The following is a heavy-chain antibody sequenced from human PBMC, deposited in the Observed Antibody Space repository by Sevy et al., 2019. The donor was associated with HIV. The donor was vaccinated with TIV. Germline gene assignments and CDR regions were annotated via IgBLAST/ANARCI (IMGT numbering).Heavy chain of an antibody. CDR3: AKDIGEAAGYYFDY. J-gene: IGHJ4*02. CDR2: ISWNSGSI. V-gene: IGHV3-9*01. D-gene: IGHD6-25*01. CDR1: GFTFDDYA. Sequence: GGSLRLSCAASGFTFDDYAMHWVRQAPGKGLEWVSGISWNSGSIGYVDSVKGRFTISRDNAKNSLYLQMNSLRAEDTALYYCAKDIGEAAGYYFDYWGQGTLVTVSS.